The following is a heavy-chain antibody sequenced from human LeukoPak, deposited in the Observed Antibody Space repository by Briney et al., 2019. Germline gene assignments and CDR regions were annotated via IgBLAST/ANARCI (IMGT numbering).Heavy chain of an antibody. V-gene: IGHV4-34*01. CDR2: INHSGRT. D-gene: IGHD2-2*01. Sequence: SETLSLTCAVYGGSLSGSYCSWIRQSPGKGLEWIGEINHSGRTNYNPSLESRATISFDTSKYQFSLRVRSVTAADTAVYYCARDPCSSINCPLRFWGQGTLVTV. CDR3: ARDPCSSINCPLRF. CDR1: GGSLSGSY. J-gene: IGHJ4*02.